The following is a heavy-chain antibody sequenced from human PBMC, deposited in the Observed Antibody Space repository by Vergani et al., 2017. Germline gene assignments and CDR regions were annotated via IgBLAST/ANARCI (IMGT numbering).Heavy chain of an antibody. D-gene: IGHD1-1*01. CDR1: GFTFNQYG. CDR2: TWYDGNNK. CDR3: AKGGWNYWFDS. V-gene: IGHV3-33*06. J-gene: IGHJ5*01. Sequence: QVQLVESGGGVVQPGRSLRLSCAASGFTFNQYGMHWVRPAPGKGLEWVAVTWYDGNNKQYADSVKGRFTISRDNSKSTLYLQMNSLRAEDTAIYFCAKGGWNYWFDSWGQGTLVIVS.